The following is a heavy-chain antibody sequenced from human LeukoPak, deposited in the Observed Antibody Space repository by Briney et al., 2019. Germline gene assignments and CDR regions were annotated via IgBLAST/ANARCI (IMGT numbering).Heavy chain of an antibody. CDR1: GGSISSGDYY. D-gene: IGHD5-18*01. J-gene: IGHJ4*02. Sequence: NPSETLSLTCTVSGGSISSGDYYWSWVRQPPGKRLEWIGFVYYSGTTNYNPSLKSRVTISLDTSKNQFSVKLSSVTAADTAVYYCARLSGYSYGTLDYWGQGTLVTVSS. V-gene: IGHV4-61*08. CDR3: ARLSGYSYGTLDY. CDR2: VYYSGTT.